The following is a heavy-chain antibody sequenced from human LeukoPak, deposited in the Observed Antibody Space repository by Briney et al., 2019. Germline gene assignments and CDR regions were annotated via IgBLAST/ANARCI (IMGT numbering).Heavy chain of an antibody. J-gene: IGHJ4*02. Sequence: SETLSLTCTVSGGSISSGGYYWSWIRQPPGKGLEWIGYIYHSGSTYYNPSLKSRVTISVDRSKNQFSLKLTSVTAADTAVYYCAREVAATGFLHFDYWGQGTLVTVSS. V-gene: IGHV4-30-2*01. CDR1: GGSISSGGYY. CDR3: AREVAATGFLHFDY. CDR2: IYHSGST. D-gene: IGHD6-13*01.